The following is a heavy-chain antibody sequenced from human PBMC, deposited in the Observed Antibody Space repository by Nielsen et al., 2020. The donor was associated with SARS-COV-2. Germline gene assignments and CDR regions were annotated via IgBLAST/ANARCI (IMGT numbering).Heavy chain of an antibody. J-gene: IGHJ3*02. D-gene: IGHD3-22*01. Sequence: SETLSLTCTVSGGSISNYYWTWIRQPPGKGLEWIGYVYYDGTTNYNPSLKSRVTISLDTSKNQFFLKLSSVTAADTAVYYCARAPITMIVVVNAFDIWGQGTMVTVSS. CDR2: VYYDGTT. CDR1: GGSISNYY. V-gene: IGHV4-59*12. CDR3: ARAPITMIVVVNAFDI.